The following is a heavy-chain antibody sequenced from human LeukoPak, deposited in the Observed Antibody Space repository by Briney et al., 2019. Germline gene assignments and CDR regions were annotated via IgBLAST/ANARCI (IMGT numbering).Heavy chain of an antibody. CDR3: ARGDILTGYYKPPPGY. V-gene: IGHV4-30-4*02. Sequence: SDTLSLTCTVSGGSISSGDYYWSWIRQPPGKGLEWIEYIYYSGSTYYNPSLKSRVTISVDTSKNQFPLKLSSVTAADTAVYYCARGDILTGYYKPPPGYWGQGTLVTVSS. J-gene: IGHJ4*02. CDR2: IYYSGST. D-gene: IGHD3-9*01. CDR1: GGSISSGDYY.